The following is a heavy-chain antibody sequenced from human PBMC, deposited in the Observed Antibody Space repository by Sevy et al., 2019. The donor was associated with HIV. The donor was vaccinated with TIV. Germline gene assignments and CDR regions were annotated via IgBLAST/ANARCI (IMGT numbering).Heavy chain of an antibody. V-gene: IGHV1-24*01. Sequence: ASVKVSCKVSGCTLTELSMHWVRQAPGKGLEWMGGFDPEDGETIYAQKFQGRVTMTEDTSTDTAYMELSSLRSEDTAVYYCATALGSAAGTDYWGQGTLVTVSS. CDR3: ATALGSAAGTDY. CDR2: FDPEDGET. CDR1: GCTLTELS. D-gene: IGHD6-13*01. J-gene: IGHJ4*02.